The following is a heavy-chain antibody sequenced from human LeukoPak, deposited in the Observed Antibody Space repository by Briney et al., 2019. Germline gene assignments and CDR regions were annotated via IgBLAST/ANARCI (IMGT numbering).Heavy chain of an antibody. CDR3: ARGGLVRRYYYYMDV. V-gene: IGHV1-2*02. CDR1: GYTFTCYY. CDR2: INPNSGGT. D-gene: IGHD3/OR15-3a*01. J-gene: IGHJ6*03. Sequence: ASVKVSCKASGYTFTCYYMHWVRQAPGQGLEWMGWINPNSGGTNYAQKFQGRVTMTRDTSISTAYMELSRLRSDDTAVDYCARGGLVRRYYYYMDVWGKGTTVTISS.